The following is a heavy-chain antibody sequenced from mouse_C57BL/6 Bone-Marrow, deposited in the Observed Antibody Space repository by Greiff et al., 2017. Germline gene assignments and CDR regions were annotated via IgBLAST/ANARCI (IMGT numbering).Heavy chain of an antibody. J-gene: IGHJ2*01. CDR1: GFTFSDYG. D-gene: IGHD1-1*01. CDR2: ISSGSSTI. Sequence: DVKLQESGGGLVKPGGSLKLSCAASGFTFSDYGMHWVRQAPEKGLEWVAYISSGSSTIYYADTVKGRFTISRDNAKNTLFLQMTSLRSEDTAMYYCARTLYGSTLYYFDYWGQGTTLTVSS. CDR3: ARTLYGSTLYYFDY. V-gene: IGHV5-17*01.